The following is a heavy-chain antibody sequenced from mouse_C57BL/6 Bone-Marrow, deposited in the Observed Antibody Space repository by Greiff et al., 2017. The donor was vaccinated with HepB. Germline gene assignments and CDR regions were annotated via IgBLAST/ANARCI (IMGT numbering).Heavy chain of an antibody. Sequence: QVQLQQSGAELVRPGTSVKVSCKASGYAFTNYLIEWVKQRPGQGLEWIGVINPGSGGTNYNETFKGKGTLTADKSSSTAYMQLSSLTSEDSAVYFCARWGYDYDGDWYFDVWGTGTTVTVSS. CDR1: GYAFTNYL. V-gene: IGHV1-54*01. J-gene: IGHJ1*03. CDR2: INPGSGGT. CDR3: ARWGYDYDGDWYFDV. D-gene: IGHD2-4*01.